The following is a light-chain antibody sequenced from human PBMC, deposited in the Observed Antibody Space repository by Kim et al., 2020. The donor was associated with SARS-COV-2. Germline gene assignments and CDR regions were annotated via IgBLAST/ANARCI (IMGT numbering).Light chain of an antibody. CDR3: QQYNSSPLT. J-gene: IGKJ4*01. V-gene: IGKV1-5*01. CDR2: DAS. Sequence: ASVGDRVTITCRASQSISSWLAWYQQKPGKAPKLLIYDASSLESGVPSRFSGSGSGTEFTLTISSLQPDDFATYYCQQYNSSPLTFGGGTKVDIK. CDR1: QSISSW.